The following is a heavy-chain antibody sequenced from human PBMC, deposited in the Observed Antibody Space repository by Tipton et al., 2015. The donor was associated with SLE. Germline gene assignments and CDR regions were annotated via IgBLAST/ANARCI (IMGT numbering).Heavy chain of an antibody. J-gene: IGHJ2*01. D-gene: IGHD5-24*01. CDR2: ISGSGGTI. CDR1: GFTFSSSW. CDR3: ARGDLTTINWYFDL. V-gene: IGHV3-48*03. Sequence: SLRLSCAASGFTFSSSWMHWVRQAPGQGLEWVSYISGSGGTIYYAESVKGRFTISRDNAKNSLYLQINSLRAEDTAVYFCARGDLTTINWYFDLWGRGTLVTVSS.